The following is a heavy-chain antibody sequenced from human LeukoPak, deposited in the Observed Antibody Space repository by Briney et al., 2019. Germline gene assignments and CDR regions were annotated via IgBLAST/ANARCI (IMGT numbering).Heavy chain of an antibody. D-gene: IGHD6-25*01. J-gene: IGHJ4*02. CDR2: ISYDGSDQ. Sequence: PGGSLRLSCEASGFIFSSYGMHWVRQAPGKGLKWVAMISYDGSDQFYADSVKGRLTISRDNSKNTMYLQMSTLRDEDTAVFYCARDFLPYYSDSSGAPLGFEFRGQGTLVTVSS. CDR1: GFIFSSYG. CDR3: ARDFLPYYSDSSGAPLGFEF. V-gene: IGHV3-33*05.